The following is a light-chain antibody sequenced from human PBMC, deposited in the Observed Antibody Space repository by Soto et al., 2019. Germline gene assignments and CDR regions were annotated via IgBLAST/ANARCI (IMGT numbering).Light chain of an antibody. CDR1: TSNIGSNY. CDR2: RNN. V-gene: IGLV1-47*01. J-gene: IGLJ1*01. CDR3: ATWDDSLNRFYV. Sequence: QSVLTQPPSASGTPGQGVTISCSGSTSNIGSNYVYWYQQLPGTAPKLLIYRNNQRPSGVPDRFSGSKSGTSASLAISGLRSDDEADYFCATWDDSLNRFYVFGTGTKVTVL.